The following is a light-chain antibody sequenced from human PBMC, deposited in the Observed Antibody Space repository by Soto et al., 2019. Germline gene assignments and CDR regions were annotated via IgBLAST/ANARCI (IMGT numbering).Light chain of an antibody. Sequence: QPVLTQPPSVSAAPGQKVTISCSGTSSNIGDNYVSWYRQLPGTAPKLLIYDNYKRPSGIPDRFSGSKSGTSTTLGITGLQTGDEADYYCGTWDTSLSVWVFGGGTKLTVL. CDR1: SSNIGDNY. J-gene: IGLJ3*02. CDR3: GTWDTSLSVWV. V-gene: IGLV1-51*01. CDR2: DNY.